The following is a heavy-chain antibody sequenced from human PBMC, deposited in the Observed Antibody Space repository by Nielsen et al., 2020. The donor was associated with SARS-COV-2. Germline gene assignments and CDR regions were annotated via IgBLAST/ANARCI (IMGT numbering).Heavy chain of an antibody. CDR3: ARTIEGYCSSTSCYNFDY. J-gene: IGHJ4*02. D-gene: IGHD2-2*02. V-gene: IGHV3-21*01. CDR1: GFTFDDYA. CDR2: ISSSSSYI. Sequence: GESLKISCAASGFTFDDYAMHWVRQAPGKGLEWVSSISSSSSYIYYADSVKGRFTISRDNAKNSLYLQMNSLRAEDTAVYYCARTIEGYCSSTSCYNFDYWGQGTLVTVSS.